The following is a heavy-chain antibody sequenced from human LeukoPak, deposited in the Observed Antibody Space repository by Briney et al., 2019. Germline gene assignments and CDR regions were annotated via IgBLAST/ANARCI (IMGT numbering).Heavy chain of an antibody. CDR1: GFSLSTTGVG. D-gene: IGHD3-10*01. V-gene: IGHV2-5*02. CDR2: IDWDEER. J-gene: IGHJ4*02. CDR3: AHRQGYYGLGTPWYYFYC. Sequence: SGATLMQPSQTLRLTCTFSGFSLSTTGVGVGWVRQSPGKALEWLALIDWDEERRYSPSLRRALTITKNQSKNQGVHSMTIMDPADTAPYYCAHRQGYYGLGTPWYYFYCCGQGTLVTVSS.